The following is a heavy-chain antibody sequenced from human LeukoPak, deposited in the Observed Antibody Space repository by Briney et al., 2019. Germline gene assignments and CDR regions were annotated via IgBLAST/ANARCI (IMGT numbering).Heavy chain of an antibody. CDR3: ARGVVVPAAMVGAGFFDY. CDR1: GGTFSSYA. CDR2: IIPIFGTA. Sequence: ASVKVSCKASGGTFSSYAISWVRQAPGQGLEWMGGIIPIFGTANYAQKFQGRATITADESTSTAYMELSSLRSEDTAVYYCARGVVVPAAMVGAGFFDYRGQGTLVTVSS. D-gene: IGHD2-2*01. J-gene: IGHJ4*02. V-gene: IGHV1-69*01.